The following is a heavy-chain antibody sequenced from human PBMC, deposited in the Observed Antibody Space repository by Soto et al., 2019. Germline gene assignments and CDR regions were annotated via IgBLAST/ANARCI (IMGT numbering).Heavy chain of an antibody. CDR3: ATRDSSRFY. CDR1: GVSISSHDW. CDR2: SHQSGNT. Sequence: QVQLQESGPGLVKPSGTLSLTCAVSGVSISSHDWWTWVRQPPGKGLEWIGESHQSGNTNYNSSLESRVTISVDKSKNQYSLKLPSVPVADSAVYYCATRDSSRFYWGQGTRVTVSS. V-gene: IGHV4-4*02. D-gene: IGHD6-13*01. J-gene: IGHJ4*02.